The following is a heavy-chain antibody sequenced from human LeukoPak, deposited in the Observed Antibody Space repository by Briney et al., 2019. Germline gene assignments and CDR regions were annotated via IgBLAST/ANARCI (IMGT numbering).Heavy chain of an antibody. J-gene: IGHJ4*02. CDR3: ARIGSIYSSGTFADC. CDR1: GGSISSSSYY. CDR2: IYYSGST. Sequence: SETLSLTCTVSGGSISSSSYYWGWIRQPPGKGLEWIGSIYYSGSTYYNPSLKSRVTISVDTSKNQFSLKLSSVTAADTAVYYCARIGSIYSSGTFADCWGQGTLVTVSS. V-gene: IGHV4-39*01. D-gene: IGHD5-18*01.